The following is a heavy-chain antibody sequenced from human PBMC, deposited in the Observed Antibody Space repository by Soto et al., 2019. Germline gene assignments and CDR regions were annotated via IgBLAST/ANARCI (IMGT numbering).Heavy chain of an antibody. CDR1: GVSISTHY. Sequence: SETLYLTCTVSGVSISTHYWTWIRQPPGKGLEWIGYIFYNGRTNYNPSLESRVTMSVDTSKNQLSLELRSVTAADTAVYYCAKGGDNSPWYYSLWGQGTLVTVSS. J-gene: IGHJ4*02. D-gene: IGHD3-10*01. CDR3: AKGGDNSPWYYSL. V-gene: IGHV4-59*11. CDR2: IFYNGRT.